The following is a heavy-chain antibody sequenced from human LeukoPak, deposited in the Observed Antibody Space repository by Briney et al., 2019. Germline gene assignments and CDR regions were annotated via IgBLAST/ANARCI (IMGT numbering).Heavy chain of an antibody. Sequence: SQTLSLTCTVSGGSISSYYWSWIRQPAGKGLEWIGRIYTSGSTNYNPSLKSRVTMSVDTSKNQFSLKLSSVTAADTAVYYCARGAAAGLAFDYWGQGTLVTVSS. J-gene: IGHJ4*02. CDR3: ARGAAAGLAFDY. CDR1: GGSISSYY. CDR2: IYTSGST. D-gene: IGHD6-13*01. V-gene: IGHV4-4*07.